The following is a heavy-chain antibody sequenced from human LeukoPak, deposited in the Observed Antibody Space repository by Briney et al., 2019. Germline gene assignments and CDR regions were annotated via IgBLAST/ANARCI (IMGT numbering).Heavy chain of an antibody. CDR2: VYPGDSDT. CDR1: GYTFTSYW. J-gene: IGHJ4*02. Sequence: GESLKISCKGSGYTFTSYWIAWVRQIPGKGLEWMGIVYPGDSDTRYSPSFQGQVTISADKSISTAYLQWSSLKASDTAMYYCAIQWGSGGYDYWGQGTLVTVSS. D-gene: IGHD1-26*01. V-gene: IGHV5-51*01. CDR3: AIQWGSGGYDY.